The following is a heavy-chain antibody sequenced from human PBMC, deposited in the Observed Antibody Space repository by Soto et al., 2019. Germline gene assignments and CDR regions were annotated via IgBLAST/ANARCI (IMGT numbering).Heavy chain of an antibody. CDR3: AKDKHIVVVTAPFDY. J-gene: IGHJ4*02. D-gene: IGHD2-21*02. CDR1: GFTFSSYG. CDR2: ISYDGSNK. Sequence: QVQLVESGGGVLQLGRSLRLSCTASGFTFSSYGMHWVRQAPGKGLDWVAVISYDGSNKYYADSVKGRFTISRDNSKNTLYLQMNSLRAEDTAVYYCAKDKHIVVVTAPFDYWGQGTLVTVSS. V-gene: IGHV3-30*18.